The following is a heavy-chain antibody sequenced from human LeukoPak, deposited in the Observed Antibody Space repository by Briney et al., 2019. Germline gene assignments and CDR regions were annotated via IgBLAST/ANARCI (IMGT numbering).Heavy chain of an antibody. Sequence: GGSLRLSCAASGFTFSDHYMDWVRQAPEKGLEWVGRIRNKANSYTTEYAASVKGRFTVSRDDSKNSLYLQMSSLKTEDTAVYYCARGGYDPFDYWGQGTLVTVSS. V-gene: IGHV3-72*01. J-gene: IGHJ4*02. CDR3: ARGGYDPFDY. CDR1: GFTFSDHY. D-gene: IGHD3-16*01. CDR2: IRNKANSYTT.